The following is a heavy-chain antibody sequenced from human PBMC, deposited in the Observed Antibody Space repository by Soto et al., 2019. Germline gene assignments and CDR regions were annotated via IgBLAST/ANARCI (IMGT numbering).Heavy chain of an antibody. D-gene: IGHD4-17*01. J-gene: IGHJ6*02. CDR1: GFTFSSYG. Sequence: GGSLRLSCAASGFTFSSYGMHWVRQAPGKGLEWVAVIWYDGSNKYYADSVKGRFTISRDNSKNTLYLQMNSLRAEDTAVYYCARDWDKLRPSMDVWGQGTTVTVSS. CDR3: ARDWDKLRPSMDV. V-gene: IGHV3-33*01. CDR2: IWYDGSNK.